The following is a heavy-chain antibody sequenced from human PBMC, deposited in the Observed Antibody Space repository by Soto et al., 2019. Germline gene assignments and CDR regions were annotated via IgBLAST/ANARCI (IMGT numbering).Heavy chain of an antibody. D-gene: IGHD4-4*01. CDR3: EKDRQYPRDYFHY. CDR2: ISPNGQGI. V-gene: IGHV3-23*01. Sequence: EVKLLESGGGLVQPGGSLRLSCGVSGFTVTSNGVSCVRQAPGKGLEWVSAISPNGQGIWYADSVKGRFTISRDISRNTVFLQMDSLRAEDTAVYYFEKDRQYPRDYFHYWGQGTLVTGSS. J-gene: IGHJ4*02. CDR1: GFTVTSNG.